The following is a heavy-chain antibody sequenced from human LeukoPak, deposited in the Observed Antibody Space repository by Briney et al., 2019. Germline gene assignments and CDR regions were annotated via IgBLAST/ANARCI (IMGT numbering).Heavy chain of an antibody. CDR2: IYSGGST. CDR3: ARGGALYCSGGSCYSFDY. J-gene: IGHJ4*02. Sequence: GGSLGLSCAASGFTVSSNYMSWVRQAPGKGLEWVSVIYSGGSTYYADSVKGRFTISRDNSKNTFYLQMNSLRAEDTAVYYCARGGALYCSGGSCYSFDYWGQGTLVTVSS. V-gene: IGHV3-53*01. D-gene: IGHD2-15*01. CDR1: GFTVSSNY.